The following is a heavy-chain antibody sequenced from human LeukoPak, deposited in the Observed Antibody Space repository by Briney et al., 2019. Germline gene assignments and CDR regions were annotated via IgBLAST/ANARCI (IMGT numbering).Heavy chain of an antibody. CDR1: GGSISSYY. CDR2: IYTSGST. J-gene: IGHJ6*02. Sequence: SETLSLTCTVSGGSISSYYWSWIRQPAGKGLEWIGRIYTSGSTNYNPSLKSRVTMSVDTSKNQFSLKLSSVTAADTAVYYCARTIAVAGTDYYYYGMDVWGQGTTVTVSS. CDR3: ARTIAVAGTDYYYYGMDV. V-gene: IGHV4-4*07. D-gene: IGHD6-19*01.